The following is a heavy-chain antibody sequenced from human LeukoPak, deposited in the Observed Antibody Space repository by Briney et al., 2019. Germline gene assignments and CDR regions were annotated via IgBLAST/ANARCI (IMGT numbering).Heavy chain of an antibody. CDR3: ARIAGGYSGYDSGYSFDY. V-gene: IGHV1-2*02. CDR2: INPNSGGT. J-gene: IGHJ4*02. Sequence: GASVKVSCKASGYTFTGYYMHWVRQAPGQGLEWMGWINPNSGGTNYAQKFQGRVTMTRDTSISTAYMELSRLRSDDRAVYYCARIAGGYSGYDSGYSFDYWGQGTLVTVSS. CDR1: GYTFTGYY. D-gene: IGHD5-12*01.